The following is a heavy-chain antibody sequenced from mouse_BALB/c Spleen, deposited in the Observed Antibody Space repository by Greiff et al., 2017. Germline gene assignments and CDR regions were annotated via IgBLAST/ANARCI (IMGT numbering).Heavy chain of an antibody. V-gene: IGHV1-66*01. CDR2: IFPGSGNT. D-gene: IGHD1-1*01. Sequence: VQLQQSGPELVKPGASVKISCKASGYSFTSYYIHWVKQRPGQGLEWIGWIFPGSGNTKYNEKFKGKATLTADTSSSTAYMQLSSLTSEDSAVYFCATGSSYTYWYFDVWGAGTTVTVSS. J-gene: IGHJ1*01. CDR3: ATGSSYTYWYFDV. CDR1: GYSFTSYY.